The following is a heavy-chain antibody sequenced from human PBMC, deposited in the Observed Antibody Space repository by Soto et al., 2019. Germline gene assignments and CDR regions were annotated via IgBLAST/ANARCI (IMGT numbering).Heavy chain of an antibody. CDR2: IYGRGNT. CDR1: GAAMTSYY. Sequence: QVQLQESGPGLVKPSEPLSLTCSVSGAAMTSYYWSWIRQPPGKGLECIGYIYGRGNTNYNPSLEGRVTMSFDMSKNRFSLKLSSVTATDTAVYYCARVNVNSARYHFYYMDVWGKGTSVTVSS. D-gene: IGHD1-1*01. CDR3: ARVNVNSARYHFYYMDV. V-gene: IGHV4-59*12. J-gene: IGHJ6*03.